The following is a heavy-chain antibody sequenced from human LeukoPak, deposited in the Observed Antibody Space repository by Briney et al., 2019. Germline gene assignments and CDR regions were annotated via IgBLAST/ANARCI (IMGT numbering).Heavy chain of an antibody. J-gene: IGHJ3*02. V-gene: IGHV1-46*01. D-gene: IGHD2-15*01. CDR1: GYTFTSYY. CDR2: INPSGGST. Sequence: ASVKVSCKASGYTFTSYYMHWVRQAPGQGLEWMGIINPSGGSTSYAQKFQGRVTITADKSTSTAYIELSSLRSEDTAVYYRARVVSPCSGGSCYSAAFDIWGQGTMVTVSS. CDR3: ARVVSPCSGGSCYSAAFDI.